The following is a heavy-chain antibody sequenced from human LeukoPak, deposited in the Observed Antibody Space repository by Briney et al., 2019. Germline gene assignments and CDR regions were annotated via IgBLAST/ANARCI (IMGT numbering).Heavy chain of an antibody. V-gene: IGHV1-18*01. CDR1: GYTFTSYG. J-gene: IGHJ5*02. D-gene: IGHD5-18*01. CDR2: ISAYNGNT. CDR3: ARDGRGYSYGPVPRFDP. Sequence: GASVKVSCKASGYTFTSYGISWVRQAPGQGLEWMGWISAYNGNTNYAQKLQGRVTMTTDTSTSTAYMELRSLRSDDTAVYYCARDGRGYSYGPVPRFDPWGQGTLVTVSS.